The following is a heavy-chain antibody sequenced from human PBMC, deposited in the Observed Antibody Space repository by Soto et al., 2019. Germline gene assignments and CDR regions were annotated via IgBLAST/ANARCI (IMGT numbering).Heavy chain of an antibody. J-gene: IGHJ4*02. CDR3: AKDRARYCGGGSCYSIFDY. CDR2: ISYDGSNK. V-gene: IGHV3-30*18. Sequence: QVQLVESGGGVVQPGRSLRLSCAASGFTFSSYGMHWVRQAPGKGLEWVAVISYDGSNKYYADSVKGRFTISRDNSKNTLYMLMNSLRAEETAVYYCAKDRARYCGGGSCYSIFDYWGQGTLVTVSS. D-gene: IGHD2-15*01. CDR1: GFTFSSYG.